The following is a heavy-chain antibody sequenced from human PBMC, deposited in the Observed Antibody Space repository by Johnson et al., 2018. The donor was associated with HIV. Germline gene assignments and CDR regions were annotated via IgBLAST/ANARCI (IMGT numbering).Heavy chain of an antibody. V-gene: IGHV3-74*02. CDR3: ARDGGIGSTREDACDI. CDR2: INSDGSST. D-gene: IGHD2-2*01. CDR1: GFTFSTNW. Sequence: VQLVESGGGVVQPGGSLRLSCVGSGFTFSTNWMHWVRQAPGKGLVWVSRINSDGSSTSYAESVKGRFTISRDNAKNTLYLQMDSLGAEDTAVYYCARDGGIGSTREDACDIWGQGTMVIVSS. J-gene: IGHJ3*02.